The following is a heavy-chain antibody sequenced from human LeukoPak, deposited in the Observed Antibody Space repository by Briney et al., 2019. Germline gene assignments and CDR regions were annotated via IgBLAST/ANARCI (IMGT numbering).Heavy chain of an antibody. Sequence: SETLSLTCTVSGGSIFNFYWSWIRQPPGKGLEWIGYIYYSGNTNYNPSLKSRVTTSVDTSQNQFSLNLSSVTAADTAVYYCARVRYRAYVPRYFFDYWGQGTLVTVSS. D-gene: IGHD5-12*01. CDR2: IYYSGNT. J-gene: IGHJ4*02. CDR3: ARVRYRAYVPRYFFDY. V-gene: IGHV4-59*08. CDR1: GGSIFNFY.